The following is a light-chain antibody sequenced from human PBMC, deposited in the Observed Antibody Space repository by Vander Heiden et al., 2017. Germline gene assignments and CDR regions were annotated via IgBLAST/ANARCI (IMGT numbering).Light chain of an antibody. J-gene: IGLJ2*01. CDR2: SNN. CDR1: RSNIGSNT. Sequence: QSVLTPPPSASGTPGQRVTLSCSGSRSNIGSNTVHWYQQLPGTAPKLLIYSNNQRPSGVPDRFSGSKSGTSASLAISGLQSEDEADYYCAAWDDSLNGLFGGGTKLTVL. V-gene: IGLV1-44*01. CDR3: AAWDDSLNGL.